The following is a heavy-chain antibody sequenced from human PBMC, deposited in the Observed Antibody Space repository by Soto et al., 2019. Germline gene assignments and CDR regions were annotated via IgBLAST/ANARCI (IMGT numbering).Heavy chain of an antibody. D-gene: IGHD3-10*01. CDR3: ASLSGITMVRGVRGWFDP. Sequence: QVQLVQSGAEVKKPGSSVKVSCKASGGTFSSYVISWVRQAPGQGLEWMGGIIPIFGTANYEQKFQGRVTITADKSTSTAYMELSSLRSEDTAVYYCASLSGITMVRGVRGWFDPWGQGTLVTVSS. V-gene: IGHV1-69*06. J-gene: IGHJ5*02. CDR1: GGTFSSYV. CDR2: IIPIFGTA.